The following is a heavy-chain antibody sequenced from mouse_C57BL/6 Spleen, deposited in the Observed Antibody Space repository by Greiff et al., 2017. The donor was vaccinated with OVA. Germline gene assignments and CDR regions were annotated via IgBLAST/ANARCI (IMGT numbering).Heavy chain of an antibody. CDR3: ARGYYGYYFDY. V-gene: IGHV5-16*01. CDR2: INYDGSST. D-gene: IGHD1-1*01. Sequence: EVQVVESEGGLVQPGSSMKLSCTASGFTFSDYYMAWVRQVPEKGLEWVANINYDGSSTYYLDSLKSRFIISRDNAKNILYLQMSSLKSEDTATYYCARGYYGYYFDYWGQGTTLTVSS. J-gene: IGHJ2*01. CDR1: GFTFSDYY.